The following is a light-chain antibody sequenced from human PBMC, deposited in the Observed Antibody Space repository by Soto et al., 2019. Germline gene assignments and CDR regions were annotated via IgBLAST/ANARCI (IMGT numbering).Light chain of an antibody. CDR3: SSYTTSSTDV. CDR2: EVS. J-gene: IGLJ1*01. V-gene: IGLV2-14*01. CDR1: SSDVGAYNY. Sequence: QSALTQPASVSGSPGQSITISCTGTSSDVGAYNYVFWYQQHPGKAPKLMIYEVSNRPSEVSNRFSGSKSGNTASLTISGLQAGDEADYYCSSYTTSSTDVFGTGTKVTVL.